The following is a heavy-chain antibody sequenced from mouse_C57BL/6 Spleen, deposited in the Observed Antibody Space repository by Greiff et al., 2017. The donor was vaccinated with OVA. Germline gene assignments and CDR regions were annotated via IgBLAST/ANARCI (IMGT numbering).Heavy chain of an antibody. V-gene: IGHV1-18*01. Sequence: VQLQQSGPELVKPGASVKIPCKASGYTFTDYNMDWVKQSHGKSLEWIGDINPNNGGTIYNQKFKGKATLTVDKSSSTAYMELRSLTSEDTAVYYCAREADYYGSSYYFDYWGQGTTLTVSS. J-gene: IGHJ2*01. CDR2: INPNNGGT. CDR3: AREADYYGSSYYFDY. D-gene: IGHD1-1*01. CDR1: GYTFTDYN.